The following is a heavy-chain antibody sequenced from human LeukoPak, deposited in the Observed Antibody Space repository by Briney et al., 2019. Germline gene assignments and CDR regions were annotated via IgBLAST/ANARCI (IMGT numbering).Heavy chain of an antibody. D-gene: IGHD5-18*01. Sequence: GGSLRLSCAASGFTFSSYSMNWVRQAPGKGLKWVSSISSSSSYIYYADSVKGRFTISRDNAKNSLYLQMNSLRAEDTAVYYCARVIGDTAMVPNYYYYYGMDVWGKGTTVTVSS. J-gene: IGHJ6*04. CDR2: ISSSSSYI. V-gene: IGHV3-21*01. CDR1: GFTFSSYS. CDR3: ARVIGDTAMVPNYYYYYGMDV.